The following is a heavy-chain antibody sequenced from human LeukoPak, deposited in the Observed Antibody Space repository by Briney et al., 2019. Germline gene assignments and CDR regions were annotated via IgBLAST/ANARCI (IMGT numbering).Heavy chain of an antibody. CDR1: GGSVSSGSYY. V-gene: IGHV4-61*01. CDR3: ARDSLDYGMDV. Sequence: SETLSLTCTVSGGSVSSGSYYWSWIRQPPGTGLEWIGYIYYSGSTNYNPSLKSRVTISVDTSKNQFSLKLSSVTAADTAVYYCARDSLDYGMDVWGQGTTVTVSS. J-gene: IGHJ6*02. CDR2: IYYSGST.